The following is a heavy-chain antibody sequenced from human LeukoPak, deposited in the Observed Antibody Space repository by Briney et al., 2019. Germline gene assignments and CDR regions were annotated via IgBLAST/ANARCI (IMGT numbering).Heavy chain of an antibody. J-gene: IGHJ6*02. Sequence: SETLSLTCAVYGGSFSGYYWSWIRQPPGKGLEWIGEINHSGSTNYNPSLKSRVTISVDTSKNQFSLKLSSVTAADTAVYYCARGEVLLWFGRESLCGMDVWGQGTTVTVSS. CDR1: GGSFSGYY. CDR3: ARGEVLLWFGRESLCGMDV. V-gene: IGHV4-34*01. D-gene: IGHD3-10*01. CDR2: INHSGST.